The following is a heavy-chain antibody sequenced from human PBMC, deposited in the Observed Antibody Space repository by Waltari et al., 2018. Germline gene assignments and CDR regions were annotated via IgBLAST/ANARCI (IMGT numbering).Heavy chain of an antibody. V-gene: IGHV1-8*01. CDR1: GYTFTSYD. D-gene: IGHD1-1*01. CDR2: MNPIVGNT. Sequence: QVQLVQSGAEVKKPGASVKVSCKASGYTFTSYDINWVRQATGQGLEWMGWMNPIVGNTGDAPKFQGRVTMTRNTSISTAYMELSSLRSEDTAVYYCARGHVGGLERGNYYYYYGMDVWGQGTTVTVSS. CDR3: ARGHVGGLERGNYYYYYGMDV. J-gene: IGHJ6*02.